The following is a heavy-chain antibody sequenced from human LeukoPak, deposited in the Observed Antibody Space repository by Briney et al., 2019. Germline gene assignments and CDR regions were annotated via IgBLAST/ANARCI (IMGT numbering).Heavy chain of an antibody. Sequence: GGSLRLSCAASGFTFSSYSMNWVRQAPGKGLEWVSSISSSSSYIYYADSVKGRFTISRDNAKNSLYLQMNSLRSEDTAVYYCASTFSVAVAELDASDIWGQGTMVTVSS. D-gene: IGHD6-19*01. CDR3: ASTFSVAVAELDASDI. CDR2: ISSSSSYI. CDR1: GFTFSSYS. J-gene: IGHJ3*02. V-gene: IGHV3-21*04.